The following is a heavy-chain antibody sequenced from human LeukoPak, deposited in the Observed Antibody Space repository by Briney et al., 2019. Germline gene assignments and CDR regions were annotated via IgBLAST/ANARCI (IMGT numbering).Heavy chain of an antibody. CDR1: GGTFTSYA. CDR3: VREGNWNYSAGLGITGFDS. J-gene: IGHJ5*01. V-gene: IGHV1-69*05. D-gene: IGHD1-7*01. Sequence: SVNVSCKASGGTFTSYAISWVRHAPGQGLEWMGRIIPSIGTTNYAQKFKSRVTMTTDESTSTAYMELSSLRAEDTAVYYCVREGNWNYSAGLGITGFDSWGQGTLVTVSS. CDR2: IIPSIGTT.